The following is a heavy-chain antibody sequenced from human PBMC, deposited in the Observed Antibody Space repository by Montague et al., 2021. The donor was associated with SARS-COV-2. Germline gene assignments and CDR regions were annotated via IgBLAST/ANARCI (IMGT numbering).Heavy chain of an antibody. D-gene: IGHD3-10*01. V-gene: IGHV4-59*01. Sequence: SETLSLTCTVSGDSISDYYWSWIRQPPGVGLEWIGYIFRSGATNYNPPLKSRVIIPLDTSKSQFSLRLSSVTAADTAIYYCARTSRGSRYFYGVDVWGQGTTVTVSS. CDR1: GDSISDYY. CDR2: IFRSGAT. CDR3: ARTSRGSRYFYGVDV. J-gene: IGHJ6*02.